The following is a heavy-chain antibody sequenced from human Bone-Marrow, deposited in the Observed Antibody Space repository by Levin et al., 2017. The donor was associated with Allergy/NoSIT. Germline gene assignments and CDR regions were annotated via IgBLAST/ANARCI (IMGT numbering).Heavy chain of an antibody. V-gene: IGHV4-59*01. Sequence: ASETLSLTCTISGASISNGYWSWIRQPPGKGPEWIGYIYSTGGTNYNPSLKSRVLMSLDTSRSQFSLELSSVTAADTAVYYCARGPGRGDSSERWGQGTLVTVSS. CDR1: GASISNGY. CDR3: ARGPGRGDSSER. D-gene: IGHD1-1*01. J-gene: IGHJ4*02. CDR2: IYSTGGT.